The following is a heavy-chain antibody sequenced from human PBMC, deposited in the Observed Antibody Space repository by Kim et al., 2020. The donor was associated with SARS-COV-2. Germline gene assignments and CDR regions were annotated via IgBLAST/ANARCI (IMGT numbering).Heavy chain of an antibody. D-gene: IGHD3-22*01. CDR3: AKDTYYDSSGYYPRAHY. V-gene: IGHV3-23*01. J-gene: IGHJ4*02. Sequence: VKGRFTISRDNSKTTLYLQMNSLRAEDTAVYYCAKDTYYDSSGYYPRAHYWGQGTLVTVSS.